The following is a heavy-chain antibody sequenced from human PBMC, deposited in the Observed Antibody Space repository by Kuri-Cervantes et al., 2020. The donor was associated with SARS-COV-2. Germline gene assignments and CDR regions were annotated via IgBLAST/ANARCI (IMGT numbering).Heavy chain of an antibody. CDR3: AKDGVGAHDF. CDR2: ISYDGKNK. J-gene: IGHJ4*02. V-gene: IGHV3-30*18. CDR1: GFNFSGTD. Sequence: GESLKISCAASGFNFSGTDMHWVRQAPGKGLEWVAFISYDGKNKNCIASGKGRLTISRDNSQNTLSLQLKSLRSEDAAMYYCAKDGVGAHDFWGQGTLVTVSS. D-gene: IGHD4/OR15-4a*01.